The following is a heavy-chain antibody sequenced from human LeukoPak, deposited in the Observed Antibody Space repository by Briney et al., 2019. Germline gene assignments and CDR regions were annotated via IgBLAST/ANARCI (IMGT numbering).Heavy chain of an antibody. J-gene: IGHJ5*02. CDR3: AREKLGAAAGQNWFDP. CDR1: GFTFSRYA. CDR2: ISYDGSNK. Sequence: GRSLRLSCAASGFTFSRYAMHWVRQAPGKGLEWVAVISYDGSNKYYADSVKGRFTISRDNSKNTLYLQMNSLRAEDTAVYYCAREKLGAAAGQNWFDPWGQGTLVTVSS. D-gene: IGHD6-13*01. V-gene: IGHV3-30*04.